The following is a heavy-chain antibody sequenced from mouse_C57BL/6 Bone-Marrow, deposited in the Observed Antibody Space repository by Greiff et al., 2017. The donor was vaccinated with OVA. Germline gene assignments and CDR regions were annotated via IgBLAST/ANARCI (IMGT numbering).Heavy chain of an antibody. CDR2: ISSGSSTI. CDR3: ANLLRFAY. V-gene: IGHV5-17*01. D-gene: IGHD2-1*01. Sequence: EVTLVESGGGLVKPGGSLKLSCAASGFTFSDYGMHWVRPAPEKGLEWVAYISSGSSTISYADTVTGRFTISRDNAKNTLFLQMTSLRSEDTAMYYCANLLRFAYWGQGTLVTVSA. CDR1: GFTFSDYG. J-gene: IGHJ3*01.